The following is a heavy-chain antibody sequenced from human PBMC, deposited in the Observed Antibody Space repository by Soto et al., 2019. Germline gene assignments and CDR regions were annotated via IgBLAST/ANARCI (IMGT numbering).Heavy chain of an antibody. Sequence: VQLVESGGGVVQPGRSLRLSCAASGFTFSSYGMHWVRQAPGKGLEWVAVISYDGSNKYYADSVKGRFTISRDNSKNTLYLQMNSLRAEDTAVYYCAKSPAKYCSGGSCYGAEYFQHWGQGTLVTVSS. D-gene: IGHD2-15*01. J-gene: IGHJ1*01. CDR2: ISYDGSNK. CDR1: GFTFSSYG. CDR3: AKSPAKYCSGGSCYGAEYFQH. V-gene: IGHV3-30*18.